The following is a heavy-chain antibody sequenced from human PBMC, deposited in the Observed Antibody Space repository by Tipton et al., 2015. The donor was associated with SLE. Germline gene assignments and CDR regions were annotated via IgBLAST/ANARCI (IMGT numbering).Heavy chain of an antibody. CDR3: AKGDSGSYYYFDY. CDR1: GGSFSGYY. Sequence: LSLTCAVYGGSFSGYYWSWIRQPPGKGLEWVSVIYSGGSTYYADSVKGRFTISRDNSKNTLYLQMNSLRAEDTAVYYCAKGDSGSYYYFDYWGQGTLVTVSS. D-gene: IGHD1-26*01. CDR2: IYSGGST. J-gene: IGHJ4*02. V-gene: IGHV3-53*05.